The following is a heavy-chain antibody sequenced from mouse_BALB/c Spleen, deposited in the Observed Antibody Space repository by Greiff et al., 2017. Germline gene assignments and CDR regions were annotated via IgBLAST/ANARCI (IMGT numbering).Heavy chain of an antibody. CDR1: GYTFTSYV. V-gene: IGHV1-14*01. CDR3: AIGYDEALFAY. Sequence: VQLQQSGPELVKPGASVKMSCKASGYTFTSYVMHWVKQKPGQGLEWIGYINPYNDGTKYNEKFKGKATLTSDKSSSTAYMELSSLTSEDSAVYYCAIGYDEALFAYWGQGTLVTVSA. CDR2: INPYNDGT. D-gene: IGHD2-2*01. J-gene: IGHJ3*01.